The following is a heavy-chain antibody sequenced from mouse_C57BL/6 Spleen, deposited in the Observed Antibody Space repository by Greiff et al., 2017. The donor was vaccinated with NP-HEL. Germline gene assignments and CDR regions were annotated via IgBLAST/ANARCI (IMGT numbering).Heavy chain of an antibody. J-gene: IGHJ3*01. CDR2: IYPRSGNT. Sequence: VQLQQSGAELARPGASVKLSCKASGYTFTSYGISWVKQRTGQGLEWIGEIYPRSGNTYYNEKFKGKATLTADKSSSTAYMELRSLTSEGSAVYFCARDYYGSSDEAWFAYWGQGTLVTVSA. D-gene: IGHD1-1*01. CDR3: ARDYYGSSDEAWFAY. CDR1: GYTFTSYG. V-gene: IGHV1-81*01.